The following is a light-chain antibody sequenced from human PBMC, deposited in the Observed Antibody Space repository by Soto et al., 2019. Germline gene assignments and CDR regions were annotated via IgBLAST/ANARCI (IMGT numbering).Light chain of an antibody. CDR1: QGINRD. CDR2: GAS. J-gene: IGKJ5*01. V-gene: IGKV3-11*01. Sequence: EIVMTQSPATLSVSPGESATLTFRASQGINRDLAWYVQKPGQAPRRVVYGASTWATGVPPRFSGSGSGTDFTLTVSSLEPEDSAVYYCQQRHMWPITFGQGTRLEIK. CDR3: QQRHMWPIT.